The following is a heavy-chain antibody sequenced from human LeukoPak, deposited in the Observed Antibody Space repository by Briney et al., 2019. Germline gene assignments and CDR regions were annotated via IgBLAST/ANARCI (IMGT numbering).Heavy chain of an antibody. CDR1: GGSISSGSYY. CDR2: IYISGST. D-gene: IGHD3-10*01. CDR3: AGYPKARVPGNYMDV. V-gene: IGHV4-61*02. Sequence: PSETLSLTCSVSGGSISSGSYYWSWIRQPAGKGLEWIGRIYISGSTNYAPSLESRVTISIDTSKNQFSLKLSAVTAADTAVYYCAGYPKARVPGNYMDVWGKGTTVTVSS. J-gene: IGHJ6*03.